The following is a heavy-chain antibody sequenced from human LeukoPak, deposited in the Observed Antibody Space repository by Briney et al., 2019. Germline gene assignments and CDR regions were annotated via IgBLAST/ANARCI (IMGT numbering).Heavy chain of an antibody. V-gene: IGHV4-59*01. D-gene: IGHD3-3*01. CDR1: GGSISSYY. Sequence: PSETLSLTCTVSGGSISSYYWSWIRQPPGKGLEWIGYIYYSGSTNYNPSLKSRVTISVDTSKNQFSLKLSSVTAADTAVYYCARGPYDFWSGYLNWFDPWGQGTLVTVSS. CDR3: ARGPYDFWSGYLNWFDP. CDR2: IYYSGST. J-gene: IGHJ5*02.